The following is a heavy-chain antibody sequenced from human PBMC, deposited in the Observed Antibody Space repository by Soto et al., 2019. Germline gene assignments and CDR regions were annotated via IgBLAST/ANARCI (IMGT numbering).Heavy chain of an antibody. CDR1: GGSISSNDYY. V-gene: IGHV4-30-4*01. J-gene: IGHJ3*02. D-gene: IGHD6-6*01. CDR3: VSAVRFDAFDI. Sequence: QVQLQESGPGLVKPSQTLSLTCTVSGGSISSNDYYWSWVRQPPGKGLEWIGYMYYTVSTYYNPSLKSXXTXSXXASKNQVSLALSSVTAADTAVYYCVSAVRFDAFDIWGQGTMVTVSS. CDR2: MYYTVST.